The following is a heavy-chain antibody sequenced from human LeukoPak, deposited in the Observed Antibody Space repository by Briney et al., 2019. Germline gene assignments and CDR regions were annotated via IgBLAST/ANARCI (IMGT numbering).Heavy chain of an antibody. CDR1: GGSISSGGYY. CDR3: ARDRQGALKRMNWFDP. CDR2: IYYSGST. V-gene: IGHV4-31*03. Sequence: SETLSLTCTVSGGSISSGGYYWSWIRQHPGKGLEWIGYIYYSGSTYYNPSLKSRVTISVDTSKNQFSLKLSSVAAADTAVYYCARDRQGALKRMNWFDPWGQGTLVTVSS. D-gene: IGHD1-26*01. J-gene: IGHJ5*02.